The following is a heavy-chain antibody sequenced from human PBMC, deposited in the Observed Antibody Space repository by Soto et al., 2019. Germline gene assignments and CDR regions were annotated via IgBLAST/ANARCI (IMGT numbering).Heavy chain of an antibody. D-gene: IGHD3-3*01. CDR1: GYTFTSYG. CDR2: ISAYNGNT. J-gene: IGHJ6*02. V-gene: IGHV1-18*01. Sequence: GASVKVSCKASGYTFTSYGISWVRQAPGQGLEWMGWISAYNGNTNYAQKLQGRVTMTTDTSTSTAYMELRSLRSDDTAVYYCARDGSNDFWSGYYQTPYYYYYGMDVWGQGTTVTVSS. CDR3: ARDGSNDFWSGYYQTPYYYYYGMDV.